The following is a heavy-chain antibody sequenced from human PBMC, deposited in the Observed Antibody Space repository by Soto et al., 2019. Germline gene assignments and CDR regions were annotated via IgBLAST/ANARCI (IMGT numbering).Heavy chain of an antibody. CDR2: IIPIFGTA. CDR1: GGTFSSYA. J-gene: IGHJ6*02. Sequence: QVQLVQSGAEVKKPGSSVKVSCKASGGTFSSYAISWVRQAPGQGLEWMGGIIPIFGTANYAQKFQGRVTITADESTSTAYMELSSLRSEDTAVYCCARAYCGGDCYSLYYYYGMDVWGQGTTVTVSS. D-gene: IGHD2-21*02. CDR3: ARAYCGGDCYSLYYYYGMDV. V-gene: IGHV1-69*01.